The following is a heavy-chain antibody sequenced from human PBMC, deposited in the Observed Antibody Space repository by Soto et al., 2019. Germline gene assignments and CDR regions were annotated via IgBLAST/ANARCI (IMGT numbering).Heavy chain of an antibody. CDR3: ASNYGDYRYYYGMDV. CDR1: GGTFSSYA. J-gene: IGHJ6*02. CDR2: TIPLFGTA. Sequence: QVQLVQSGAEVKKPGSSVKVSCKASGGTFSSYAISWVRQAPGHGLEWMAGTIPLFGTADYAQKFQGRVTITADASTSTAYMELSSLRSEDTAVYYCASNYGDYRYYYGMDVWGQGTTVTVSS. V-gene: IGHV1-69*12. D-gene: IGHD4-17*01.